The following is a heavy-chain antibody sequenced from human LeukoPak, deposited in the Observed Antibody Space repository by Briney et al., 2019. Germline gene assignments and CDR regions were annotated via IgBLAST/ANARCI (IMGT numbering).Heavy chain of an antibody. Sequence: GGSLRLSCAASGFTFSSYWMSWVRQAPGKGLEWVANIKQDGSEKYYVDSVKGRFIISRDNAKNSLYLQMNSLRAEDTAVYYCARDNGYCSGGSCYYYYMDVWGKGTTVTVSS. J-gene: IGHJ6*03. V-gene: IGHV3-7*01. CDR1: GFTFSSYW. CDR2: IKQDGSEK. D-gene: IGHD2-15*01. CDR3: ARDNGYCSGGSCYYYYMDV.